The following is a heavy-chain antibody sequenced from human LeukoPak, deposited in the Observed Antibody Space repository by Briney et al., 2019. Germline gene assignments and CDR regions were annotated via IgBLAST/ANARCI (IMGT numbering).Heavy chain of an antibody. CDR2: VSGDGTTT. J-gene: IGHJ6*02. CDR1: GFTFSTYW. D-gene: IGHD2-15*01. Sequence: GGSLRPSCAASGFTFSTYWMHWVRQAPGKGLVWVSRVSGDGTTTNYADSVKGRFSISRDNAKNTLFLQVSSLIDEDTAVYYCARGGGGVVRNGLDVWGLGTTVTVSS. CDR3: ARGGGGVVRNGLDV. V-gene: IGHV3-74*01.